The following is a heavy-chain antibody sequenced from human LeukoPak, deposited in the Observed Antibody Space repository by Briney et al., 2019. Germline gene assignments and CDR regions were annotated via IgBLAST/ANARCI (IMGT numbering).Heavy chain of an antibody. Sequence: GASVKVSCKASGYTFTSYYMHWVRQAPGQGLEWMGWINPNSGGTSYAQKFQGRVTMTRDTSISTAYMELSRLRSDDTAVYYCASVGSCSGGSCLTHFDYWGQGTLVTVSS. J-gene: IGHJ4*02. V-gene: IGHV1-2*02. CDR2: INPNSGGT. D-gene: IGHD2-15*01. CDR1: GYTFTSYY. CDR3: ASVGSCSGGSCLTHFDY.